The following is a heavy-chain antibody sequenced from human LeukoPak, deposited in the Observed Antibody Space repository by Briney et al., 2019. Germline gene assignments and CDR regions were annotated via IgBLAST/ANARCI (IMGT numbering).Heavy chain of an antibody. CDR2: TRNKANSYTT. Sequence: GGSLRLSCAASGFTFSSYAMSWVRQAPGKGLEWVGRTRNKANSYTTEYAASVKGRFTISRDDSKNSLYLQMNSLKTEDTAVYYCATRSGSYGPGFDYWGQGTLVTVSS. D-gene: IGHD1-26*01. CDR3: ATRSGSYGPGFDY. CDR1: GFTFSSYA. J-gene: IGHJ4*02. V-gene: IGHV3-72*01.